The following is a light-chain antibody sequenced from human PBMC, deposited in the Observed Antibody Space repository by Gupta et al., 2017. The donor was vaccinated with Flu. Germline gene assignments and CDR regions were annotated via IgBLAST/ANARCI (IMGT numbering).Light chain of an antibody. CDR3: QQYGPSPWT. Sequence: ERATLSCRASQSVSSNVLAWYQQKPGQAPRLLMYCASFRAAGIPERFSGSGSGTDFTLTISRLEPEEFALYYCQQYGPSPWTFGQGTKVEIK. J-gene: IGKJ1*01. V-gene: IGKV3-20*01. CDR1: QSVSSNV. CDR2: CAS.